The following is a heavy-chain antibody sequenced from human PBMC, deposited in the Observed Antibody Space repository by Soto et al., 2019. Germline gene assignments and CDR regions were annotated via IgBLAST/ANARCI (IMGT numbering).Heavy chain of an antibody. Sequence: SETLSLTCTVSGGSISSYYWSWIRQPPGKGLEWIGYIYYSGSTNYNPSLKSRVTISVDTSKNQFSLKLSSVTAADTAVYYCARHVRILQYSSSWYGAFDIWGQGTMVTVSS. CDR1: GGSISSYY. D-gene: IGHD6-13*01. J-gene: IGHJ3*02. V-gene: IGHV4-59*08. CDR3: ARHVRILQYSSSWYGAFDI. CDR2: IYYSGST.